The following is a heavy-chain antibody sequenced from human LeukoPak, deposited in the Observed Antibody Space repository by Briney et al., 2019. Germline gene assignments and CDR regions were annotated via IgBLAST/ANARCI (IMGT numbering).Heavy chain of an antibody. CDR2: ISSSSSYI. Sequence: GGSLRLSCAASGFTFSGYSMNWVRQAPGKGLEWVSSISSSSSYIYYADSVKGRFTISRDNAKNSLYLQMSSLRAEDTAVYYCARDLGAYYYDSSGSPWGQGTLVTVSS. V-gene: IGHV3-21*01. J-gene: IGHJ5*02. CDR1: GFTFSGYS. CDR3: ARDLGAYYYDSSGSP. D-gene: IGHD3-22*01.